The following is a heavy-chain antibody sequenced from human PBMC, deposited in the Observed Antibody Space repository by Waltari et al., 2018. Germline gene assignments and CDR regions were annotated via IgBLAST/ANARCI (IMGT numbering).Heavy chain of an antibody. V-gene: IGHV3-48*03. CDR2: ISTSGSTI. Sequence: EVRLVESGGGLVQHGGSLRRSGATSGFTLSSYDMNWVRQAPGKGLEWVSYISTSGSTIYYADSVWGRFTISRDTANNSLYLQMNNLRAEDTAVYYCARQFAYWGQGALVTVSS. CDR1: GFTLSSYD. J-gene: IGHJ4*02. CDR3: ARQFAY.